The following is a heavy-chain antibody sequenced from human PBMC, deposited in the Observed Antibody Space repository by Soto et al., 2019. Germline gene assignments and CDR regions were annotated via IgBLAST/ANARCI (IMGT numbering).Heavy chain of an antibody. V-gene: IGHV3-30*02. Sequence: VGSLRLSCVGSGFIFSNNGMHWVRQTPGKGLEWVAFMSYARSDTFYADSVKVRFTIPRDNSTTTLFMYTSNLRAEDTALYYCTIVRVADSALDHWGQGTLVTVSS. CDR2: MSYARSDT. D-gene: IGHD3-10*02. CDR1: GFIFSNNG. CDR3: TIVRVADSALDH. J-gene: IGHJ4*02.